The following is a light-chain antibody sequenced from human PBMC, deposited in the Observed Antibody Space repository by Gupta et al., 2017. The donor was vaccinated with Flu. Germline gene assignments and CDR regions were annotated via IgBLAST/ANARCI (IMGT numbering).Light chain of an antibody. CDR3: QKRSNWPPYT. J-gene: IGKJ2*01. CDR1: QSVGTY. V-gene: IGKV3-11*01. CDR2: DAS. Sequence: EIVLTQSPATLSLSPGERATLSCRASQSVGTYLAWYQQKPGQTPRLLIYDASNRDTGIPARFSGSGYGKYFTLTISIREQEDFAVYYCQKRSNWPPYTFGQGTMLEI.